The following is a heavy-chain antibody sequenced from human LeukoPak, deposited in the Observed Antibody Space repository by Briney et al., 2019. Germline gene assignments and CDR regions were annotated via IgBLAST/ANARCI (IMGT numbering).Heavy chain of an antibody. CDR3: AKDLKMATAAYYYFGLDV. CDR2: ISGSGGST. J-gene: IGHJ6*02. V-gene: IGHV3-23*01. D-gene: IGHD5-24*01. Sequence: GGFLRLSCAASGFTFSNYAMSWVRQAPGKGLEWVSAISGSGGSTYYADSVKGRFTISRDNSKNTLYLQMNSLRAEDTAVYYCAKDLKMATAAYYYFGLDVWGQGTTVTVSS. CDR1: GFTFSNYA.